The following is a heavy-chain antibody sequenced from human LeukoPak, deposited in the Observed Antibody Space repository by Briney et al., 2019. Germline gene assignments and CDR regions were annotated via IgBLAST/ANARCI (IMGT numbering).Heavy chain of an antibody. Sequence: ASVKVSCKASGYTFTSYAMHWVRQAPGQRLEWMRWINAGNGNTKYSQKFQGRVTITRDTSASTAYMELSSLRSEDTAVYYCAREGGQLVHLKYFQHWGQGTLVTVSS. CDR3: AREGGQLVHLKYFQH. CDR1: GYTFTSYA. J-gene: IGHJ1*01. V-gene: IGHV1-3*01. CDR2: INAGNGNT. D-gene: IGHD6-13*01.